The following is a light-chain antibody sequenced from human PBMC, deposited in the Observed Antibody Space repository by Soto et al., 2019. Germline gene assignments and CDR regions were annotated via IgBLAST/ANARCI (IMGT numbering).Light chain of an antibody. CDR2: GNN. V-gene: IGLV1-40*01. Sequence: QSVLTQPPSVSGAPGQTVTISCTRSSSNIGAAYDVHWYQHLPGTAPKLLIYGNNNRPSGVPDRFSGSKSGTSASLAITGLQAEDAADYYCQSYDSSLSGGVFGGGTKLTVL. J-gene: IGLJ3*02. CDR3: QSYDSSLSGGV. CDR1: SSNIGAAYD.